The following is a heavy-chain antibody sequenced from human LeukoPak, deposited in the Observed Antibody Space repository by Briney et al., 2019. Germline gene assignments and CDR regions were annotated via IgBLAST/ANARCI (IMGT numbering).Heavy chain of an antibody. CDR1: GLTFNSYA. CDR3: VNIALAVY. CDR2: ISSDGGTA. D-gene: IGHD2-21*01. J-gene: IGHJ4*02. V-gene: IGHV3-64D*09. Sequence: GGSLRLSCSASGLTFNSYAIYWVRQAPGKGLEYLSAISSDGGTAYYADSVKGRFTISRDNSKNTVYLQMSSLRAEDTAVYYCVNIALAVYWGQGTLVTVSS.